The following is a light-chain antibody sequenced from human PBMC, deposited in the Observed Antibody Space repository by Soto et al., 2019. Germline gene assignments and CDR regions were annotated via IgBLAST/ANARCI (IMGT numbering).Light chain of an antibody. CDR1: QSISSY. CDR2: AAS. V-gene: IGKV1-39*01. Sequence: DIQMTQSPSSLSASVGDRFTITVRASQSISSYLNWYQQKPGKAPKLLIYAASSLQSGGPSRFSGSGSGTHFTLTISSLQPEDFATYYCQQSYSTPWTFGQGTKVDI. CDR3: QQSYSTPWT. J-gene: IGKJ1*01.